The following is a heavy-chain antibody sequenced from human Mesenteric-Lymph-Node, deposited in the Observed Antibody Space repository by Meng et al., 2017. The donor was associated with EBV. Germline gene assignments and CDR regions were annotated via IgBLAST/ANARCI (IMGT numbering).Heavy chain of an antibody. CDR3: ARVVLAATVYFFDY. CDR1: GGSISSRSYC. J-gene: IGHJ4*02. CDR2: IYYSGRT. D-gene: IGHD4-17*01. Sequence: ALGPRLVRPSGSPSFPCTVLGGSISSRSYCWGWIRQPPGKGLECIGSIYYSGRTYYNPSLKSRVTMSVDTSKNQFSLKLSSVTAADTAVYYCARVVLAATVYFFDYWGQGTLVTVSS. V-gene: IGHV4-39*01.